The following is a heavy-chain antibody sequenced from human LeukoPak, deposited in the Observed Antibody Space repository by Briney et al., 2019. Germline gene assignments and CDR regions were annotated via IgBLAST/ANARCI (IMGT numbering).Heavy chain of an antibody. Sequence: SETLSLTCAVSGYSISSGYYWGWIRQPPGKGLDWIGSVYHSASTHYNPSLKSRVTISVDTSKNQFSLKLSSVTAADAAVYYYAGNCSEFPPRATQKYNWFDPWGQGTLVTVSS. D-gene: IGHD2-15*01. CDR3: AGNCSEFPPRATQKYNWFDP. CDR1: GYSISSGYY. J-gene: IGHJ5*02. CDR2: VYHSAST. V-gene: IGHV4-38-2*01.